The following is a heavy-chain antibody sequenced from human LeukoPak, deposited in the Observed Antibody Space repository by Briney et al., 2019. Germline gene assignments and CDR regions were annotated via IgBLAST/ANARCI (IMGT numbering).Heavy chain of an antibody. CDR3: ARGGYSGYDWVDY. Sequence: PGGSLRLSCAASGFTFSDYYMSWIRQAPGKGLEWVSYISSSSSYTNYADSVKGRFTISRDNAKNSLYRQMNSLRAEDTAVYYCARGGYSGYDWVDYWGQGTLVTVSS. V-gene: IGHV3-11*05. J-gene: IGHJ4*02. CDR1: GFTFSDYY. CDR2: ISSSSSYT. D-gene: IGHD5-12*01.